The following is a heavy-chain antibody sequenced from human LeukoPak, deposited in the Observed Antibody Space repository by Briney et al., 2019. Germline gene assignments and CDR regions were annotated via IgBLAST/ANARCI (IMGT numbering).Heavy chain of an antibody. D-gene: IGHD2-2*01. V-gene: IGHV3-23*01. CDR3: AKDDCSSTSCYGGGYYFDY. CDR1: GFTFSNYA. J-gene: IGHJ4*02. Sequence: PGGSLRLSCVASGFTFSNYAMYWVRQAPGKGLEWVSSISNNGGSTFYADSVKGRFTISRDNSKNTLYLQMNSLRAEDTAVYYCAKDDCSSTSCYGGGYYFDYWGQGTLVTVSS. CDR2: ISNNGGST.